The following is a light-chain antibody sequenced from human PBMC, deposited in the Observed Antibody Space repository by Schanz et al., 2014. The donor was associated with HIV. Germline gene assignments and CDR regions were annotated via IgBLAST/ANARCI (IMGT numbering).Light chain of an antibody. Sequence: QSALTQPPSASGSPGQSVTISCTGTSSDVGYDNDVSWYQQHPVKAPKLLIYEVNRRPSGVPERFSGSKSGNAASLTVSGHQDEDEDDYCWTSYASVSKVIFGGGTKLTVL. V-gene: IGLV2-8*01. CDR2: EVN. CDR3: TSYASVSKVI. J-gene: IGLJ2*01. CDR1: SSDVGYDND.